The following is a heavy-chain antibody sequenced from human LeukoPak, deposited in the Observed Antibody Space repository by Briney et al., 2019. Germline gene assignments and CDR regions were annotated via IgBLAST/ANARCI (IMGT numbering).Heavy chain of an antibody. V-gene: IGHV3-30*02. CDR1: GFTFSSYA. CDR2: ISYDGSDK. J-gene: IGHJ4*02. Sequence: GGSLRLSCAASGFTFSSYAMSWARQAPGKGLEWVAFISYDGSDKYYADSVKGRFTISRDNSRNTVYLQMNSLRIEDTAVYYCAKIPSSSTYFDYWGQGTLVTVSS. CDR3: AKIPSSSTYFDY. D-gene: IGHD6-6*01.